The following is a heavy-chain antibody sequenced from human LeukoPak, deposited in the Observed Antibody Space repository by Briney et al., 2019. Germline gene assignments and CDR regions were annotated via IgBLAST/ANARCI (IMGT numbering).Heavy chain of an antibody. D-gene: IGHD6-6*01. CDR2: IIPIFGTA. V-gene: IGHV1-69*13. Sequence: SVKVSCTASGGTFSSYAISWVRQAPGQGLEWMGGIIPIFGTANYAQKFQGRVTITADESTSTAYMELSSLRSEDTAVYYCAREASIAARWFDPGGQGTLVTVSS. J-gene: IGHJ5*02. CDR1: GGTFSSYA. CDR3: AREASIAARWFDP.